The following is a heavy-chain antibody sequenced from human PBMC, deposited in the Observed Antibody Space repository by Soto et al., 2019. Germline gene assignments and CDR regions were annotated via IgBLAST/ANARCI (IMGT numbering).Heavy chain of an antibody. CDR2: ISWNSGKI. CDR3: AKRSAYGSGNFLGAMDV. J-gene: IGHJ6*02. D-gene: IGHD3-10*01. CDR1: GFSFDDYA. Sequence: EIHLVESGGGLAQPGMSLRLSCTASGFSFDDYAMHWVRQAPGKGLEWVSSISWNSGKIAYGDFAKGRFTISRDNGKKSLYLQMNSLRVEDTAVYYCAKRSAYGSGNFLGAMDVWGQGTTVTVSS. V-gene: IGHV3-9*01.